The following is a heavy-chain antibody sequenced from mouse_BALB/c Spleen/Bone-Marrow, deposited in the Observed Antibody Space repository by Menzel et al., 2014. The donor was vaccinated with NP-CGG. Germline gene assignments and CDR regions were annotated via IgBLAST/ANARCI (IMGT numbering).Heavy chain of an antibody. Sequence: VQLQQSGPELEKPGASVKISCKASGYSFTGYNMNWVKQSDGSSLEWIGNIDPYYGGTSYNQKFRGKATLTVDKSSSTAYMQLTSLTSEDSAVYYCARNHFGSNSLGYWGQGTLVTVSA. CDR1: GYSFTGYN. CDR3: ARNHFGSNSLGY. J-gene: IGHJ3*01. CDR2: IDPYYGGT. D-gene: IGHD1-1*01. V-gene: IGHV1S135*01.